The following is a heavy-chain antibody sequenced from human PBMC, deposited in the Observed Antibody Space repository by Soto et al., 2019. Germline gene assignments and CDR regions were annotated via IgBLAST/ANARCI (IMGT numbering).Heavy chain of an antibody. D-gene: IGHD2-15*01. Sequence: GASVKVSCKASGYAFTSYYMHWVRQAPGQGLEWMGIINPSGGSTSYAQKFQGRVTMTRDTSTSTVYMELSSLGSEDTAVYYCARIISGGHFDYWGQGTLVTVS. CDR3: ARIISGGHFDY. CDR1: GYAFTSYY. CDR2: INPSGGST. J-gene: IGHJ4*02. V-gene: IGHV1-46*01.